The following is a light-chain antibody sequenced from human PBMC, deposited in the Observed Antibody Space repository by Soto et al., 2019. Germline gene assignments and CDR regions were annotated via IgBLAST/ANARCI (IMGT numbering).Light chain of an antibody. CDR2: LGS. V-gene: IGKV2-28*01. J-gene: IGKJ4*01. CDR1: QSLLHRNGYNY. Sequence: DIVMTQSPLSLAVTPGEPASISCRSSQSLLHRNGYNYLDWYLQKPGQSPQLLIYLGSNRASGVPDRFSGSGSGTDFTLKISRVEAEDVGVYYCMQALQTRLTFGGGTKVDI. CDR3: MQALQTRLT.